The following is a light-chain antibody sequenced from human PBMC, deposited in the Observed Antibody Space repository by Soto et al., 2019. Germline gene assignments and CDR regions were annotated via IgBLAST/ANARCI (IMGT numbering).Light chain of an antibody. J-gene: IGKJ1*01. CDR3: QQYDSWPRT. V-gene: IGKV3-15*01. CDR2: HAS. Sequence: EIVMTQSPASLSVSPGETATLSCRASQRVGVNLAWYQQKPGQAPMLLIYHASTRATGVPARFSGSGSGTDFTITISSLPSEDIAFFYCQQYDSWPRTFGQGTKVEIK. CDR1: QRVGVN.